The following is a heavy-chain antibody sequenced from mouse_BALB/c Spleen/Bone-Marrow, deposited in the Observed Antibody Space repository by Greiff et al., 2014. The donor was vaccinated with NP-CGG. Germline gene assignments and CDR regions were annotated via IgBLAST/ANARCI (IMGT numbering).Heavy chain of an antibody. J-gene: IGHJ4*01. V-gene: IGHV2-9*02. CDR3: ARVYGSSYDPYYYAMDY. D-gene: IGHD1-1*01. CDR2: IWAGGST. Sequence: VMLVESGPGLVAPSQSLSITCTVSGFSLTSYGVYWARQPPGKGLEWLGVIWAGGSTNYNSGFMSRLSISKDNSKSQVLLKMNSLQTDDTAMYYCARVYGSSYDPYYYAMDYWGQGTSVTVSS. CDR1: GFSLTSYG.